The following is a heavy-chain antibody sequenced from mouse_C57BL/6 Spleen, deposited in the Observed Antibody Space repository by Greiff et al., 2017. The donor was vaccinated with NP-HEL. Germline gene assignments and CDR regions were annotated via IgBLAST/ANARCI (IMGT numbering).Heavy chain of an antibody. D-gene: IGHD1-1*01. CDR3: ARRPYYYGSSPYAMDY. Sequence: VQLQQSDAELVKPGASVKISCKVSGYTFTDHTIHWMKQRPEQGLEWIGYIYPRDGSTKYNEKFKGKATLTADKSSSTAYMQLKSLTSEDSAVYFCARRPYYYGSSPYAMDYWGQGTSVTVSS. CDR1: GYTFTDHT. CDR2: IYPRDGST. V-gene: IGHV1-78*01. J-gene: IGHJ4*01.